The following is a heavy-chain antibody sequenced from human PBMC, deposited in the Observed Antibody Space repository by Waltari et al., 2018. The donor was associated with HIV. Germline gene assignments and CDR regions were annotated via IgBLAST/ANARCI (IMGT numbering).Heavy chain of an antibody. CDR3: ASGPLTAIPAEYFQH. J-gene: IGHJ1*01. Sequence: QVQLQQWGAGLLKPSETLSLTCAVYGGSFSGYYWSWIRQPPGKGLEWTGEINHSGSTNYNPSLKSRVTISVDTSKNQFSLKLSSVTAADTAVYYCASGPLTAIPAEYFQHWGQGTLVTVSS. CDR2: INHSGST. CDR1: GGSFSGYY. D-gene: IGHD2-21*02. V-gene: IGHV4-34*01.